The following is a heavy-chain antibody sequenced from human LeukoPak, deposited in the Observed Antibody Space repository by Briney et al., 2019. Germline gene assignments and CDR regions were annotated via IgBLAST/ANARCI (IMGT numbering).Heavy chain of an antibody. Sequence: SVKVSCKASGGTFTSYAISWGRQGPGQGLEWMGRIILIFGTANYAQKFQGRVTTTTDESTSTHYIYLSSLTPADTAVDYCARDRRIAVAGRYYYYYMDVWGKGTTVTVSS. V-gene: IGHV1-69*05. CDR3: ARDRRIAVAGRYYYYYMDV. J-gene: IGHJ6*03. CDR2: IILIFGTA. D-gene: IGHD6-19*01. CDR1: GGTFTSYA.